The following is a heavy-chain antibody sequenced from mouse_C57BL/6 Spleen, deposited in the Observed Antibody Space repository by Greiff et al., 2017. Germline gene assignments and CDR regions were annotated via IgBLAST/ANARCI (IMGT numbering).Heavy chain of an antibody. D-gene: IGHD2-1*01. V-gene: IGHV1-7*01. CDR3: ARSEGNYYYAMDY. Sequence: QVHVKQSGAELAKPGASVKLSCKASGYTFTSYWMHWVKQRPGQGLEWIGYINPSSGYTKYNQKFKDKATLTADKSSSTAYMQLSSLTYEDSAVYYCARSEGNYYYAMDYWGQGTSVTVSS. J-gene: IGHJ4*01. CDR1: GYTFTSYW. CDR2: INPSSGYT.